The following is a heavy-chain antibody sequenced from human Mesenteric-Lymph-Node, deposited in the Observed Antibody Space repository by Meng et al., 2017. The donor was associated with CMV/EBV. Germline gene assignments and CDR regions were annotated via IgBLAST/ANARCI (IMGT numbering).Heavy chain of an antibody. D-gene: IGHD6-13*01. CDR3: ARAPPGYGSYYGMDV. V-gene: IGHV1-8*03. Sequence: ASVKVSCKASGYTFTSYDINWVRQATGQGLEWMGWMNPNSGNTGYAQKFQGRVTITRNTSISTAYMELSSLRSEDTAVYYCARAPPGYGSYYGMDVWGQGTTVTVSS. CDR2: MNPNSGNT. CDR1: GYTFTSYD. J-gene: IGHJ6*02.